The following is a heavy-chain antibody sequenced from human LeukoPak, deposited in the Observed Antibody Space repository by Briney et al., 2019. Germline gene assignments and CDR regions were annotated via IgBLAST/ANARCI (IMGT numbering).Heavy chain of an antibody. Sequence: SETLSLTCAVSGYSISSGYYWGWIRQPPGKGLEWIGIIYHSGSTYCNPSPKSRVTISVDTSKNQFSLKLSSVTAADTAVYYCARAKPTSIAARRGKYYFDYWGQGTLVTVSS. CDR3: ARAKPTSIAARRGKYYFDY. D-gene: IGHD6-6*01. J-gene: IGHJ4*02. CDR2: IYHSGST. V-gene: IGHV4-38-2*01. CDR1: GYSISSGYY.